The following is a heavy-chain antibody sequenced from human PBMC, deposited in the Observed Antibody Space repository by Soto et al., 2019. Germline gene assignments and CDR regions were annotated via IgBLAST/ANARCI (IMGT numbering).Heavy chain of an antibody. Sequence: SETLSLTCTVSGGSISSYYWGWFRQPPGKGLEWIGYIYYSGSTNYNPSLKSRVTISVDTSKNQFSLKLSSVTAADTAVYYCARELYYGSGSYYNGGENWFDPWGQGTLVTVSS. J-gene: IGHJ5*02. D-gene: IGHD3-10*01. V-gene: IGHV4-59*01. CDR1: GGSISSYY. CDR2: IYYSGST. CDR3: ARELYYGSGSYYNGGENWFDP.